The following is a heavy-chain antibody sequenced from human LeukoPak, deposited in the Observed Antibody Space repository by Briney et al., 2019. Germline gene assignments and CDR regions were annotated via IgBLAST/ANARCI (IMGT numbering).Heavy chain of an antibody. J-gene: IGHJ4*02. CDR3: ARDYSGSGSYSDY. CDR2: ISAYNGNT. V-gene: IGHV1-18*04. D-gene: IGHD3-10*01. CDR1: GYTFTGYY. Sequence: ASVKVSCKASGYTFTGYYMHWVRQAPGQGLEWMGWISAYNGNTNYAQKLLGRVTMTSDTSTSTAYMELSSLRSDDTAVYFCARDYSGSGSYSDYWGQGTLVTVSS.